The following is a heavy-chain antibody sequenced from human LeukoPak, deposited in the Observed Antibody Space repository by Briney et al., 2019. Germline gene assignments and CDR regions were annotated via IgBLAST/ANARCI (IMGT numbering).Heavy chain of an antibody. V-gene: IGHV3-21*01. CDR3: ARALPYCSGGSCYGSYYYYGMDV. J-gene: IGHJ6*02. D-gene: IGHD2-15*01. Sequence: GGSLRLSCAASGFTFSSYSMNWVRQAPGKGLEWVSSISSSSSYIYYADSVKGRFTISRDNAKNSLYLQMNSLRAEDTAVYYCARALPYCSGGSCYGSYYYYGMDVWGQGTTVTVSS. CDR2: ISSSSSYI. CDR1: GFTFSSYS.